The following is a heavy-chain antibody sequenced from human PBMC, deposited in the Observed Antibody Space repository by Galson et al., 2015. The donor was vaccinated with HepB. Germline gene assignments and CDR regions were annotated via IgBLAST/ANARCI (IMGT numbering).Heavy chain of an antibody. D-gene: IGHD5/OR15-5a*01. CDR3: ARGTIYGYDY. J-gene: IGHJ4*02. CDR1: GGTFSSYA. Sequence: SCKASGGTFSSYAITWVRQAPGQGLEWMGGITPISGAANYAQKFQGRVTFIADESTSTAYMELSSLRSEDTAVYYCARGTIYGYDYWDQGTLVSVSS. V-gene: IGHV1-69*01. CDR2: ITPISGAA.